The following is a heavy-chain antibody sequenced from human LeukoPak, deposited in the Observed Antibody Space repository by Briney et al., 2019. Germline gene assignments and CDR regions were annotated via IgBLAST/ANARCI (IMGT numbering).Heavy chain of an antibody. D-gene: IGHD6-25*01. V-gene: IGHV4-4*02. J-gene: IGHJ4*02. CDR3: AREGGFYRPLDY. Sequence: SETLSLTCDVSGGSVTSTNWWTWFRQPPGEGLEWIGEVHLDGRTNYNPSLKSRLVMSADLPENHISLKLTSVTAADTAVYYCAREGGFYRPLDYSGQGTLVTVSS. CDR1: GGSVTSTNW. CDR2: VHLDGRT.